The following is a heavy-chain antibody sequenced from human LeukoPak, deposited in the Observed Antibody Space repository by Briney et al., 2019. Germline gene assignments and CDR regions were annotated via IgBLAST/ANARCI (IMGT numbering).Heavy chain of an antibody. CDR1: GFAFSNFG. D-gene: IGHD2-21*02. V-gene: IGHV3-23*01. CDR3: AKEGGRLYCSPDY. Sequence: GGSLRLTCEASGFAFSNFGVTWVRQAPGKGLEWVSSISGSGGNPYYADSVKGRFTISRDNSKNTLYLQMNSLRVEDTAVYYCAKEGGRLYCSPDYWGQGTLVTVSS. CDR2: ISGSGGNP. J-gene: IGHJ4*02.